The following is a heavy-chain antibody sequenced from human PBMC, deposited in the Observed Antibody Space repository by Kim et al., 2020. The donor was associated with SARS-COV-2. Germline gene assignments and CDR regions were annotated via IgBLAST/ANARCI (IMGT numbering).Heavy chain of an antibody. J-gene: IGHJ4*02. Sequence: GSTYYNPSLKSRVTISLDTSKNQFSLKVTSVTAADTALYYCAKSITRLLAAYDYWGQGTLVTVSS. CDR2: GST. D-gene: IGHD5-12*01. CDR3: AKSITRLLAAYDY. V-gene: IGHV4-39*01.